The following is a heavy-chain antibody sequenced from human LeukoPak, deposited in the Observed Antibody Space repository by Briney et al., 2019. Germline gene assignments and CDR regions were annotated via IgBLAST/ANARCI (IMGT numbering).Heavy chain of an antibody. CDR2: SSSSGSTI. D-gene: IGHD5-18*01. CDR3: AKSMVNFDY. V-gene: IGHV3-11*01. CDR1: GFTFTDYF. Sequence: PGGSLRLSCAASGFTFTDYFMSWIRQAPGKGLEWVSYSSSSGSTIYYTDSVKGRFTISRDNAKNALYLQMNSLRAEDTAVYYCAKSMVNFDYWGQGTLVTVSS. J-gene: IGHJ4*02.